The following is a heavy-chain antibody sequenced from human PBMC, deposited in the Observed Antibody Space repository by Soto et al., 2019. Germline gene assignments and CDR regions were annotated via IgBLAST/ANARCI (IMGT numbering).Heavy chain of an antibody. D-gene: IGHD6-19*01. V-gene: IGHV5-10-1*01. CDR1: GYSITSYW. CDR2: IDPSDSYT. Sequence: EAQLVQSGAEVKKPGESLRISCKGSGYSITSYWISWVRQMPGKGLEWMGRIDPSDSYTNYSLSFQGHVTNSADKSISTAYLQWSSLNASYNAMYYCARLAMWSCYSSGGFDYWGQGTLVTVSS. J-gene: IGHJ4*02. CDR3: ARLAMWSCYSSGGFDY.